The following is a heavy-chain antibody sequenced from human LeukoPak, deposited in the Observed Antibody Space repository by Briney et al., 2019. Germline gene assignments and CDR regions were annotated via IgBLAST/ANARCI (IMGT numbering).Heavy chain of an antibody. J-gene: IGHJ4*02. D-gene: IGHD5-24*01. V-gene: IGHV4-39*01. CDR3: ARQEMATIDY. CDR1: GGSIRSGGYY. Sequence: SETLSLTCTVSGGSIRSGGYYWGWIRQPPGKGLEWIATIYYSGSTYSNPSLKSRVSISVDTSKNQFSLKLSSVTAADTAVYYCARQEMATIDYWGQGTLVTVSS. CDR2: IYYSGST.